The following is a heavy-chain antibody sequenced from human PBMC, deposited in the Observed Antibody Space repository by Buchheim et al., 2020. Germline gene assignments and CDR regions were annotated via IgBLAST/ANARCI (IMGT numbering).Heavy chain of an antibody. CDR2: IYYSGST. CDR3: ARGDGSGSYPVDY. J-gene: IGHJ4*02. CDR1: GGSISSYY. D-gene: IGHD1-26*01. V-gene: IGHV4-59*12. Sequence: QVQLQESGPGLVKPSETLSLTCTVSGGSISSYYWSWIRQPPGKGLEWIGYIYYSGSTNYNPSLKSRVTISVDTSKNQFSLKLSSVTAADTAVYYCARGDGSGSYPVDYWGQGTL.